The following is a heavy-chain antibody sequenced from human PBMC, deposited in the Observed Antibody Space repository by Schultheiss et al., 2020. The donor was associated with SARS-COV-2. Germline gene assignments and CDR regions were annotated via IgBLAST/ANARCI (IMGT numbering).Heavy chain of an antibody. V-gene: IGHV4-34*01. J-gene: IGHJ2*01. Sequence: SETLSLTCAVYGGSFSGYYWGWIRQPPGKGLEWIGEIDHSGGTNYNPSLKSRVTILVDTSKNQFSLKLSSVTAADTAVYYCARGNVVVTHWYFDLWGRGTLVTSPQ. D-gene: IGHD2-21*02. CDR2: IDHSGGT. CDR1: GGSFSGYY. CDR3: ARGNVVVTHWYFDL.